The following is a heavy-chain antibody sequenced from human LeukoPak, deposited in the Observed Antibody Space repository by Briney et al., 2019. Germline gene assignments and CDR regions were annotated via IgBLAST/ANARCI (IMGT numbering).Heavy chain of an antibody. V-gene: IGHV1-8*01. CDR3: ARGRVPWQLARGVPEDFQH. Sequence: GASVKVSCKASGYTFTTYDINWVRQATGQGLEWMGWMIPNSGKTGYAQKFQGRVTMTGSTSISTAYMELSSLRFEDTAVYFCARGRVPWQLARGVPEDFQHWGQGTLVTVS. CDR1: GYTFTTYD. J-gene: IGHJ1*01. D-gene: IGHD2-2*01. CDR2: MIPNSGKT.